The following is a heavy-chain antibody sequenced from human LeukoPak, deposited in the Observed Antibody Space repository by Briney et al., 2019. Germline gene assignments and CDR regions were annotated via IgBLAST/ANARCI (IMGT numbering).Heavy chain of an antibody. Sequence: SETLSLTCTVSGGSISSSSYYWGWIRQPPGKGLEWIGSIYYSGSTNYNPSLKSRVTISVDTSKNQFSLKLSSVTAADTAVYYCARGLKGGIYYGSGSSPGFFDYWGQGTLVTVSS. D-gene: IGHD3-10*01. CDR2: IYYSGST. CDR3: ARGLKGGIYYGSGSSPGFFDY. V-gene: IGHV4-39*07. J-gene: IGHJ4*02. CDR1: GGSISSSSYY.